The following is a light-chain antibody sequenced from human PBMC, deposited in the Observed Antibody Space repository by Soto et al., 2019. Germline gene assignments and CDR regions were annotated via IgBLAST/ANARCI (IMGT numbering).Light chain of an antibody. J-gene: IGLJ1*01. V-gene: IGLV1-44*01. CDR3: AAWDDSLNGRV. CDR2: YDN. Sequence: QSALTQPPSASGTRGQRVTISCSGSNSNIGSNTVNWYQQLPGTAPKLLIYYDNLRPSGVPDRISGSKSGTSASLAISGLQSDDEADYYCAAWDDSLNGRVFGTGTKVTVL. CDR1: NSNIGSNT.